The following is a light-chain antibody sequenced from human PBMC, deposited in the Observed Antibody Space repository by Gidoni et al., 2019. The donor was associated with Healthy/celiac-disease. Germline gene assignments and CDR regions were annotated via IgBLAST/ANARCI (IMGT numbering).Light chain of an antibody. CDR3: QQYGSSPSIT. CDR1: QSLSSSY. CDR2: GAS. Sequence: EIVLTQFPGTLSLSPGERATLSCRASQSLSSSYLSCSQQKPGQAPRLLIYGASSRATGIPDRFSGSGSGTDFTFTISRLEPEDFAVYYCQQYGSSPSITFGQGTRLEIK. V-gene: IGKV3-20*01. J-gene: IGKJ5*01.